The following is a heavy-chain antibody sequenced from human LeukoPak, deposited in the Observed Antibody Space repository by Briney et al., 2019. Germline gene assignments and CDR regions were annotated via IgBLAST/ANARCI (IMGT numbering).Heavy chain of an antibody. D-gene: IGHD1-1*01. Sequence: PGRSLRLSCAASGFTFSSYGMHWVRQAPGKGLEWVAVIWYDGSNKYYADSVKGRFTISRDNYKNTLYLQMNSLRAEDTAVYYCARAPLEVIYGMDVWGQGTTVTVFS. J-gene: IGHJ6*02. CDR2: IWYDGSNK. CDR3: ARAPLEVIYGMDV. CDR1: GFTFSSYG. V-gene: IGHV3-33*01.